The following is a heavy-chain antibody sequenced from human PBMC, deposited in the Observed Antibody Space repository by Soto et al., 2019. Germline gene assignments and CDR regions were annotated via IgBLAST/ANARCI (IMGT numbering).Heavy chain of an antibody. V-gene: IGHV1-18*01. CDR1: GYTFTSYG. D-gene: IGHD4-17*01. J-gene: IGHJ5*02. Sequence: ASVKVSCKASGYTFTSYGIIWVRQAPGQGLEWMGWISAYNGNTNYAQKLQGRVTMTTDTSTSTAYMELRSLRSDDTAVYYCARDPYGDSANWFDPWGQGTLVTVSS. CDR2: ISAYNGNT. CDR3: ARDPYGDSANWFDP.